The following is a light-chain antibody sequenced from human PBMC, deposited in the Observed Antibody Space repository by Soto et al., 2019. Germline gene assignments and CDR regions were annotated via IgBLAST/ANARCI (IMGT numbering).Light chain of an antibody. CDR1: KSVGSN. J-gene: IGKJ3*01. V-gene: IGKV3-20*01. CDR2: GAS. Sequence: FVPLRQSASLSSRASKSVGSNFDWHMKKPGQDXRXXXYGASSRATGIQHRSSGSGPGTEFNITIRRLAPEDFVVYYCQVDGIRNPTFGRGTRVDI. CDR3: QVDGIRNPT.